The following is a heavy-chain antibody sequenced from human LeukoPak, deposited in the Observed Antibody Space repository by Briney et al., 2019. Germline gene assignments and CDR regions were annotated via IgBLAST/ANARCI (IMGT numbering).Heavy chain of an antibody. J-gene: IGHJ6*02. CDR2: FYSGGST. Sequence: GGSVRFYCAASGFTVCGIYMRWLRQAPGQELEGVSVFYSGGSTYYADSVKGRFTISRNNSKNTVYLQMNSLRAEDTGVYYCARDSSGNGMDVWGQGTTVTVSS. D-gene: IGHD6-19*01. CDR3: ARDSSGNGMDV. V-gene: IGHV3-66*01. CDR1: GFTVCGIY.